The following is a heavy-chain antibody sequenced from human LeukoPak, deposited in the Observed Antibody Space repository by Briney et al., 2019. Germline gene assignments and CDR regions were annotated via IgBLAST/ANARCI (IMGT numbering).Heavy chain of an antibody. CDR2: ISYDGSNK. D-gene: IGHD2-15*01. Sequence: PGRSLRLSCAASGFTFSSYGMHWVRQAPGKGLEWVAVISYDGSNKYYADSVKGRFTISRDNSKNTLYLQMNSLRAEDTAVYYCAKDLSEFGYCSGGSCPEHYFDYWGQGTLVTVSS. CDR1: GFTFSSYG. J-gene: IGHJ4*02. V-gene: IGHV3-30*18. CDR3: AKDLSEFGYCSGGSCPEHYFDY.